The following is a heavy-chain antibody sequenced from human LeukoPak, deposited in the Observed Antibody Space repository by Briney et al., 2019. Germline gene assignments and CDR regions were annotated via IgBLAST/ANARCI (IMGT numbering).Heavy chain of an antibody. CDR2: ISAYNGNT. CDR3: ASFAASGPFGFDP. J-gene: IGHJ5*02. Sequence: ASVKVPCKASGYTFTSYGISWVRQAPGQGLEWMGWISAYNGNTNYAQKLQGRVTMTTDTSTSTAYMELRSLRSDDTAVYYCASFAASGPFGFDPWGQGTLVTVSS. D-gene: IGHD6-25*01. CDR1: GYTFTSYG. V-gene: IGHV1-18*01.